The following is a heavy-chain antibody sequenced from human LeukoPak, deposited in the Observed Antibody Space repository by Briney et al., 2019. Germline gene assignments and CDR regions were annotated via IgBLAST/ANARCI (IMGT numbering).Heavy chain of an antibody. CDR2: IRSKAYGGTT. Sequence: PGGSLRLSCTASGFTFGDYAMSWVRQAPGKGLEWVGFIRSKAYGGTTEYAASVKGRFTISRDDSKSIAYLQMNSLKTEDTAAYYCTRAPSGYDPNWFDPWGQGTLVTVSS. CDR3: TRAPSGYDPNWFDP. J-gene: IGHJ5*02. D-gene: IGHD5-12*01. CDR1: GFTFGDYA. V-gene: IGHV3-49*04.